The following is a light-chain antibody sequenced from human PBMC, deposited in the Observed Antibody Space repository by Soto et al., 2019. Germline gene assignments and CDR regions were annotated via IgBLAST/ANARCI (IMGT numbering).Light chain of an antibody. CDR2: EVS. Sequence: QSVLTQPPSAAGTRGQSVTISCTGTSSNVGGYNYVSWYQQHPGRAPKVIIYEVSKRPSGVPDRFSGSKSGSMASLTVSALQAEDEADYYCSSYAVTNIFVFGTGTKVTVL. CDR1: SSNVGGYNY. J-gene: IGLJ1*01. CDR3: SSYAVTNIFV. V-gene: IGLV2-8*01.